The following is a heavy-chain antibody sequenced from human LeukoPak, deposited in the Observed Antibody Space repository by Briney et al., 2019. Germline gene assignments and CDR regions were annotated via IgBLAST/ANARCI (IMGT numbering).Heavy chain of an antibody. Sequence: PSETLSLTCAVYGGSFSGYYWSWIRQPPGKGLEWIGEINHSGSTNYNPSLKSRVTISVDTSKNQFSLKLSSVTAADTAVYYCARQRNTARVGAFDVWGQGTMVIVSS. CDR3: ARQRNTARVGAFDV. V-gene: IGHV4-34*01. J-gene: IGHJ3*01. CDR1: GGSFSGYY. CDR2: INHSGST. D-gene: IGHD5-18*01.